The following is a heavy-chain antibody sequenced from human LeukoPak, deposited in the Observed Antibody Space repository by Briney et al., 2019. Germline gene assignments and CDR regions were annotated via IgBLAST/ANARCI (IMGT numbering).Heavy chain of an antibody. J-gene: IGHJ4*02. D-gene: IGHD3-22*01. CDR3: ARGVDYYENSGTIDY. Sequence: GGSLRLSCAASGFTFRTYGMHWVRQPPGKGLGWVAIIWYDDTNKNYADSVKGRFTISRDNSKNTLSLQMNSLRAEDTAVYYCARGVDYYENSGTIDYWGQGTLVTVSS. CDR2: IWYDDTNK. V-gene: IGHV3-33*01. CDR1: GFTFRTYG.